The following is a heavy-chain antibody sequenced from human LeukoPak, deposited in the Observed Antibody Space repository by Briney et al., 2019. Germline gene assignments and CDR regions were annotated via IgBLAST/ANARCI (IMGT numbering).Heavy chain of an antibody. D-gene: IGHD3-16*01. V-gene: IGHV2-5*02. Sequence: SGPTLVNPTQTLTLTCTFSGFSLSTSGVGVGWIRQPPGKALEWLALIYWDDDKRYSPSLKCRLTITKDTSKNQVVLTMTNMDPVDTATYYCARSYYDYVWGSSRHDYWGQGTLVTVSS. J-gene: IGHJ4*02. CDR2: IYWDDDK. CDR3: ARSYYDYVWGSSRHDY. CDR1: GFSLSTSGVG.